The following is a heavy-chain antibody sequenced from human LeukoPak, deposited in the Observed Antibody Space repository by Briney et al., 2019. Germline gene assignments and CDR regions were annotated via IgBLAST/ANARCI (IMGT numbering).Heavy chain of an antibody. V-gene: IGHV3-21*01. Sequence: GGSPRLSCAASGFTFSSYSMNWVRQAPGKGLEWVSSISSSSSYIYYADSVKGRFTISRDNAKNSLYLQMNSLRAEDTAVYYCARVGQRWLQFDYYYMDVWGKGTTVTVSS. CDR2: ISSSSSYI. CDR3: ARVGQRWLQFDYYYMDV. D-gene: IGHD5-24*01. J-gene: IGHJ6*03. CDR1: GFTFSSYS.